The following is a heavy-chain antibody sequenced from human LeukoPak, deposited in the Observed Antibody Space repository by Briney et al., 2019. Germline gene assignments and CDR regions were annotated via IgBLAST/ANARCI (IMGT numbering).Heavy chain of an antibody. V-gene: IGHV1-2*02. D-gene: IGHD6-13*01. Sequence: AASVKVSCKASGYTFTGYYMHWVRQAPGQGLEWMGWINPNSGGTNYAQKFQGRVTMTRDTSISTAYMELNSLRAEDTAVYYCASTGIAAAGTGWGFDPWGQGTLVTVSS. CDR1: GYTFTGYY. J-gene: IGHJ5*02. CDR3: ASTGIAAAGTGWGFDP. CDR2: INPNSGGT.